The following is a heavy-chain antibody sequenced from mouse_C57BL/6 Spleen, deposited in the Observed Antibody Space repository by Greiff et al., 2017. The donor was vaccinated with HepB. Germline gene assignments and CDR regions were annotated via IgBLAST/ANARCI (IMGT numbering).Heavy chain of an antibody. Sequence: VQLQQSGPELVKPGASVKISCKASGYTFTDYYMNWVKQSHGKSLEWIGDINPNNGGTSYNQKFKGKATLTVDKSSSTAYMELRSLTSEDSAVYYCARDDHEWGAYWGQGTLVTVSA. V-gene: IGHV1-26*01. D-gene: IGHD1-3*01. CDR2: INPNNGGT. CDR1: GYTFTDYY. CDR3: ARDDHEWGAY. J-gene: IGHJ3*01.